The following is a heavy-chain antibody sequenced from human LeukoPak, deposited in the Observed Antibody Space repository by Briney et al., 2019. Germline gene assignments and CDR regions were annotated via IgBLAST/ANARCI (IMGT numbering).Heavy chain of an antibody. CDR3: ARGRRLVYGDPLGHYFDL. Sequence: SETLSLTCAVYGGSFSGYYWTWIRQPPGKGLEWIGEINHSGSTNYNPSLKSRVTISVDTSKNQFSLKLSYVTAADTAVFYCARGRRLVYGDPLGHYFDLRGRGTLLTVSS. CDR1: GGSFSGYY. V-gene: IGHV4-34*01. D-gene: IGHD4-17*01. J-gene: IGHJ2*01. CDR2: INHSGST.